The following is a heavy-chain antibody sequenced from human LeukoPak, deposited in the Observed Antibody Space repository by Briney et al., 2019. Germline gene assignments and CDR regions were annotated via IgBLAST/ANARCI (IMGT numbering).Heavy chain of an antibody. CDR3: ANTPRAGITMVRGVISPHYFDY. CDR2: ISVSGGST. Sequence: GGSLRLSCAASGFTFSSYAMSWVRQAPGKGLEWVSAISVSGGSTYYADSVKGRFTISRDNSKNTLYLQMNSLRAEDTAVYYCANTPRAGITMVRGVISPHYFDYWGQGTLVTVSS. CDR1: GFTFSSYA. V-gene: IGHV3-23*01. D-gene: IGHD3-10*01. J-gene: IGHJ4*02.